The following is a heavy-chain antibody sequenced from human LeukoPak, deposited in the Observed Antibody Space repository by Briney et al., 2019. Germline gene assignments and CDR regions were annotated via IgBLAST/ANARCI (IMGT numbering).Heavy chain of an antibody. Sequence: AGGSLRLSCEASGFTFSSYWMSWVRQAPGKGLEWVANIKQDGSEKYYVDPVKGRFTISRDNAKNSLYLQMNSLRAEDTALYYCAKDTHYDILTTYFDYWGQGTLVTVSS. V-gene: IGHV3-7*03. CDR2: IKQDGSEK. CDR1: GFTFSSYW. D-gene: IGHD3-9*01. CDR3: AKDTHYDILTTYFDY. J-gene: IGHJ4*02.